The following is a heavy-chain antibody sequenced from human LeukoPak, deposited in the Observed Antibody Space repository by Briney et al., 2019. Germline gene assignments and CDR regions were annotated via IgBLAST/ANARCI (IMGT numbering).Heavy chain of an antibody. Sequence: PGGSLRLSCSASGTTFRTYAMHWVRQPPGKGLYCVSAISISGTSTYYTDSVRGRFTMSRDKSKDTLDLQMSRLRPDDTAVYYCVSSYDGHAVGWFDPWGQGTLVTVSS. CDR3: VSSYDGHAVGWFDP. V-gene: IGHV3-64D*06. J-gene: IGHJ5*02. CDR2: ISISGTST. CDR1: GTTFRTYA. D-gene: IGHD5-12*01.